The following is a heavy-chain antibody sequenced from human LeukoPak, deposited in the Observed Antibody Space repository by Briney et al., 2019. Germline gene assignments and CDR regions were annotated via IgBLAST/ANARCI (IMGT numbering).Heavy chain of an antibody. Sequence: PGGSVRLSCAASGFTFSSYIIYWVRQAPGKGLEWVCSISSSSSCIYYAESVQGRFTMSRDNAKSSVYLEMNSLRAEDTAVYYCARDQAFYGSGIYDYWGQGALVTVSS. D-gene: IGHD3-10*01. CDR2: ISSSSSCI. J-gene: IGHJ4*02. V-gene: IGHV3-21*01. CDR1: GFTFSSYI. CDR3: ARDQAFYGSGIYDY.